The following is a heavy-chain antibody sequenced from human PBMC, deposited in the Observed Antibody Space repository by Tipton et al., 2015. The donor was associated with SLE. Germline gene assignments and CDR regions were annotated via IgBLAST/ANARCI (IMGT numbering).Heavy chain of an antibody. J-gene: IGHJ6*02. D-gene: IGHD2-2*01. CDR1: GFTFSSYG. CDR3: ARLVSSSIYYYYGMDV. V-gene: IGHV3-33*01. CDR2: IRYDGSNK. Sequence: SLRLSCAASGFTFSSYGMHWVRQAPGKGLEWVAFIRYDGSNKYYADSVKGRFTISRDNSKNTLYLQMNSLRAEDTAVYYCARLVSSSIYYYYGMDVWGQGTTVTVSS.